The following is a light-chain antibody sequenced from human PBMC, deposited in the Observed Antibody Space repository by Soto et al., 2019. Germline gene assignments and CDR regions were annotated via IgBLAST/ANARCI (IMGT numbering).Light chain of an antibody. Sequence: QSALTQPPSASWSPGPSVTISCTGTSSDVGGYNFVSWYQQHPAKAPQFMVYEVTKRPSGVPDRFSGSKFGNTASLPVSGFQAEDESDYYCCSYARGIKGVFGGGTKPTVL. V-gene: IGLV2-8*01. J-gene: IGLJ3*02. CDR1: SSDVGGYNF. CDR2: EVT. CDR3: CSYARGIKGV.